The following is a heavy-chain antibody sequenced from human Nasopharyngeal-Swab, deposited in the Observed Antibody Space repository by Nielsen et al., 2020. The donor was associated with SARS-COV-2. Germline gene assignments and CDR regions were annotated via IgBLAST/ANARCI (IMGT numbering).Heavy chain of an antibody. CDR3: NRAGYYRHDY. V-gene: IGHV3-9*01. J-gene: IGHJ4*02. CDR1: GFTFDDYA. Sequence: SLKISCAASGFTFDDYAMHWVRQAPGKGLEWVSGISWNSGSIGYADSVKGRFTISRDNAKNSLYLQMNSLRAEDTAVYYCNRAGYYRHDYWGQGTLVTVSS. CDR2: ISWNSGSI. D-gene: IGHD5-18*01.